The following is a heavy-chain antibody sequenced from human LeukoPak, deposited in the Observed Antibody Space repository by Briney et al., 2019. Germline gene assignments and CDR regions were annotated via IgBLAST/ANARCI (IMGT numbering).Heavy chain of an antibody. CDR3: ARVRTTDYFDY. D-gene: IGHD4-17*01. V-gene: IGHV3-11*01. CDR1: GFTFSGYY. CDR2: ISGDGSTV. J-gene: IGHJ4*02. Sequence: GGSLRLSCAASGFTFSGYYMAWVRQAPGKGLEWISYISGDGSTVYYADSMKGRFTISRDSAENSLLLQMNSLTADDTAVYYCARVRTTDYFDYWGQGTLVTVSS.